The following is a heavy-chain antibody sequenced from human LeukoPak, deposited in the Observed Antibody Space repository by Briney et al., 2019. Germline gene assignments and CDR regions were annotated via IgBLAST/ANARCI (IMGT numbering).Heavy chain of an antibody. V-gene: IGHV3-33*06. CDR2: IWYDGSNK. J-gene: IGHJ4*02. Sequence: GGSLRLSCAASGFTFSSYGMHWVRQAPGKGLEWVAVIWYDGSNKYYADSVKGRFTISRDNSKNTLYLQMNSLRAEDTAVYYCAKSSLGDTGAYQYYFDYWGQGTLVTVSS. D-gene: IGHD2-8*02. CDR3: AKSSLGDTGAYQYYFDY. CDR1: GFTFSSYG.